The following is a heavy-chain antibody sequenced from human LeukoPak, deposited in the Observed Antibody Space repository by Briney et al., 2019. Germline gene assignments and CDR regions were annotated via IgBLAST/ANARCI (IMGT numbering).Heavy chain of an antibody. CDR3: ARGGHYFFDN. CDR2: IKEDGSEK. V-gene: IGHV3-7*01. Sequence: PGGSLRLSCAASGFTFTIYWMSWDRQAPGKGLEWVANIKEDGSEKYYVDSVKGRFTISRDNAKNSLYLQMNSLTVEDTAVYYCARGGHYFFDNWGQGTLVTVSS. CDR1: GFTFTIYW. J-gene: IGHJ4*02.